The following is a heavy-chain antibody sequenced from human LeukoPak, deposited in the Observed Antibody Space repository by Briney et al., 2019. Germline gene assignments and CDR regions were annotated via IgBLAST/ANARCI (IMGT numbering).Heavy chain of an antibody. CDR2: ISYDGSDK. CDR1: GFTISSYG. V-gene: IGHV3-30*18. J-gene: IGHJ4*02. Sequence: GGSLRLSCAGSGFTISSYGMHWVRQAPGKGLEWVAVISYDGSDKYYADSVKGRFTISRDNSKNTLYLQMNTLRAEDTAVYYCAKDQASSGWYYDYWGQGTLVTVSS. CDR3: AKDQASSGWYYDY. D-gene: IGHD6-19*01.